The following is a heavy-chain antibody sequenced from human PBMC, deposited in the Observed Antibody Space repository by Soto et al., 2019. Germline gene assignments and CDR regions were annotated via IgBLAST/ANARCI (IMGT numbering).Heavy chain of an antibody. CDR1: GGSISSNIW. CDR3: ARVLQYCSGNICYFDI. Sequence: QVQLQESGPGLVKPSGTLSLTCAVSGGSISSNIWWNWARLSPGKGLKLIGEVYHSGTTNYNPSLKTRVTISVDTSKDQFFLKLNSVTAADTAVYYCARVLQYCSGNICYFDIWGQGTMVTVSS. V-gene: IGHV4-4*02. CDR2: VYHSGTT. J-gene: IGHJ3*02. D-gene: IGHD2-2*01.